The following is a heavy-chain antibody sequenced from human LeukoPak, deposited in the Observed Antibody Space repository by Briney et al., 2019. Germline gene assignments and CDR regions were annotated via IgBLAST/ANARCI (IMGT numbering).Heavy chain of an antibody. CDR3: ARGIWPTTVTAYYLDY. D-gene: IGHD4-17*01. CDR1: GYDFTKYA. J-gene: IGHJ4*02. CDR2: IDARNGRT. V-gene: IGHV1-3*03. Sequence: ASVKVSCKASGYDFTKYAVQWVRQAPGQRLECMGCIDARNGRTKYSQDFQGRVTITRDTSARIAYMELSSLTSDDMSVYYCARGIWPTTVTAYYLDYWGQGTLVTVSS.